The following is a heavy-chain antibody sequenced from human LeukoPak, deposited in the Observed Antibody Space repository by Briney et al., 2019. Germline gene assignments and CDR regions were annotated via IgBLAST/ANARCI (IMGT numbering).Heavy chain of an antibody. V-gene: IGHV1-69*04. Sequence: GASVKVSCKASGGTFSNYGISWVRQAPGQGLEWMGRIIPFVDTPNYAQKFQGRVTISADKSTSTAYMELSSLRPQDTAVYYCARGRTAVVTRGPYYYYGMDVWGQGTTVTVSS. CDR3: ARGRTAVVTRGPYYYYGMDV. CDR2: IIPFVDTP. D-gene: IGHD5-18*01. CDR1: GGTFSNYG. J-gene: IGHJ6*02.